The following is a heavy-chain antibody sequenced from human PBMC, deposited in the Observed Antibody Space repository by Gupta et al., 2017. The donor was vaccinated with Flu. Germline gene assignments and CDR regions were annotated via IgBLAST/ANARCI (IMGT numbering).Heavy chain of an antibody. CDR2: VGYSGNT. V-gene: IGHV4-39*01. Sequence: QLQLQESGPGLVKPSETLSLICTVSGGSISDTSYYWGWIRQPPGKGLEWIGNVGYSGNTCYNPSLKSRVTISVDTAKKQVSLKLRYVNAADTAVYYWARRINYGTTLDYWGQGSLVQVS. CDR3: ARRINYGTTLDY. J-gene: IGHJ4*02. CDR1: GGSISDTSYY. D-gene: IGHD3-10*01.